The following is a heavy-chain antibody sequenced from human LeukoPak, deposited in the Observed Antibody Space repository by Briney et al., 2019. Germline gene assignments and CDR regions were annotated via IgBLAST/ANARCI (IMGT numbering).Heavy chain of an antibody. V-gene: IGHV1-46*01. CDR2: INPSGGST. CDR1: GYTFTSYY. CDR3: ARLVGNYCSSTSCYGPNWFDP. D-gene: IGHD2-2*01. Sequence: ASVKVSCKASGYTFTSYYMHWVRQAPGQGLEWMGIINPSGGSTSYAQKFQGRVTMTRDTSTSTVYMELSSLRSEDTAVYYCARLVGNYCSSTSCYGPNWFDPWGQGTLVTVSS. J-gene: IGHJ5*02.